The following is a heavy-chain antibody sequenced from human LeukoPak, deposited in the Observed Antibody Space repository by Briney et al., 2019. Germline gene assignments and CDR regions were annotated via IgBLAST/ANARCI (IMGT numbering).Heavy chain of an antibody. CDR1: GGSISLYY. CDR2: IYYTGRA. J-gene: IGHJ4*02. V-gene: IGHV4-59*01. D-gene: IGHD3-3*01. CDR3: ARGDFWSGAPAD. Sequence: SETLSLTCTVSGGSISLYYWSWIRQPPGTGLEWIGYIYYTGRADYNPSLKSRVSMSVDTSKNQFSLRVNSMTAADTAVYYCARGDFWSGAPADWGQGTLVTVSS.